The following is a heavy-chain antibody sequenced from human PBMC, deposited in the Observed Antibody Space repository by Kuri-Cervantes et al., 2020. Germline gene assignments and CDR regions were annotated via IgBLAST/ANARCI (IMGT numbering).Heavy chain of an antibody. CDR1: GYSISSGYY. CDR3: AKSGITNHLAATYDY. V-gene: IGHV4-38-2*01. CDR2: IYHSGST. J-gene: IGHJ4*02. Sequence: GSLRLSCAVSGYSISSGYYWGWIRQPPGKGLEWIGSIYHSGSTYYNPSLKSRVTISVDTSKNQFSLKLSSVTAADTAVYYCAKSGITNHLAATYDYWGQGTLVTVSS. D-gene: IGHD2-15*01.